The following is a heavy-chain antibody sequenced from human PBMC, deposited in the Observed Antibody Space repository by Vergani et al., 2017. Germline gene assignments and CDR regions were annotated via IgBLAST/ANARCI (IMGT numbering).Heavy chain of an antibody. CDR3: ARGPFLGYCSSTSCPTWYFDY. CDR1: GYTFTGYY. Sequence: QVQLVQSGAEVKKPGASVKVSCKASGYTFTGYYMHWVRQAPGQGLEWMGWINPNSGGTNYAQKFQGRVTMTRDTSISTAYMELSRLRSEDTAVYYCARGPFLGYCSSTSCPTWYFDYWGQGTLVTVSS. V-gene: IGHV1-2*02. CDR2: INPNSGGT. J-gene: IGHJ4*02. D-gene: IGHD2-2*01.